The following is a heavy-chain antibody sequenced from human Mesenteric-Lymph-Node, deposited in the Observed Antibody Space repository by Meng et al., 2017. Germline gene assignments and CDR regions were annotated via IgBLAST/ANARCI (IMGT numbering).Heavy chain of an antibody. Sequence: QVHLVQSGVEVKKPGASVKVSLKASCYTFTSYGITWVRQAPGQGLEWMGWISGYNGNTNYAQKRQGRVTMTTDTSTSTAYMELRSLRSDDTAVYYCARDLTWITMVRGVNDAFDIWGQGTMVTVSS. D-gene: IGHD3-10*01. CDR3: ARDLTWITMVRGVNDAFDI. J-gene: IGHJ3*02. CDR1: CYTFTSYG. V-gene: IGHV1-18*01. CDR2: ISGYNGNT.